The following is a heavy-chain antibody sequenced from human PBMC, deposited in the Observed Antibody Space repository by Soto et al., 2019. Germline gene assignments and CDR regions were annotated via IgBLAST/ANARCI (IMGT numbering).Heavy chain of an antibody. V-gene: IGHV1-69*12. J-gene: IGHJ6*02. D-gene: IGHD6-6*01. Sequence: QVQLVQSGAEVKKPGSSVKVSCKASGGTFSSYAISWVRQAPGQGLEWMGGIIPIFGTANYAQKFQGRVTITADEATSTAYTELRSLSCEDAAVYYCASQQLGTSYYYGMDVWGQGTTVTVSS. CDR2: IIPIFGTA. CDR1: GGTFSSYA. CDR3: ASQQLGTSYYYGMDV.